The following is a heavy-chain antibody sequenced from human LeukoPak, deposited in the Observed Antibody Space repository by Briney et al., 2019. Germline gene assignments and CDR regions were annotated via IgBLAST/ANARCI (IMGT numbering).Heavy chain of an antibody. J-gene: IGHJ4*02. Sequence: GRFIISRDNAKNSLYLQMNSLRAEDTAVYYCARGVTLDYWGQGTVVTVSS. V-gene: IGHV3-21*03. CDR3: ARGVTLDY.